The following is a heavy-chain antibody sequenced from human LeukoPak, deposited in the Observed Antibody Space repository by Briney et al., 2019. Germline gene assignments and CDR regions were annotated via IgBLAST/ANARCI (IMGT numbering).Heavy chain of an antibody. V-gene: IGHV1-8*01. J-gene: IGHJ4*02. CDR3: ARGRGLRYFDWLGNVPEDLNFDY. D-gene: IGHD3-9*01. CDR2: MNPNSGNT. Sequence: GASVKVSCKASGYTFTSYDINWVRQATGQGLEWMGWMNPNSGNTGYAQKFQGRVTMTRNTSISTAYMELSSLRSEDTAVYYCARGRGLRYFDWLGNVPEDLNFDYWGQGTLVTVSS. CDR1: GYTFTSYD.